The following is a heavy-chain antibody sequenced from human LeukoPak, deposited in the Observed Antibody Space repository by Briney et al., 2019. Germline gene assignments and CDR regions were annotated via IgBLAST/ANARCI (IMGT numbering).Heavy chain of an antibody. CDR3: ARGRSSSWRNYYYYGMDV. D-gene: IGHD6-13*01. V-gene: IGHV3-64*01. J-gene: IGHJ6*02. CDR1: GFTFSSHW. CDR2: ISSNGGST. Sequence: GGSLRLSCAASGFTFSSHWMHWVRQAPGKGLEYVSAISSNGGSTYYANSVKGRFTISRDNSKNTLYLQMGSLRAEDMAVYYCARGRSSSWRNYYYYGMDVWGQGTTVTVSS.